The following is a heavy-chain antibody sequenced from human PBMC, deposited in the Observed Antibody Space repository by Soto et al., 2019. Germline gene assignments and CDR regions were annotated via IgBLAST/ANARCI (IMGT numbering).Heavy chain of an antibody. CDR3: AKDGQYRTDGFDV. V-gene: IGHV3-23*01. CDR2: LSRGGGTT. J-gene: IGHJ3*01. Sequence: EAQLLDSGGDWAQPGGSLRLSCAASGFTFSSHGMSWVRQAPGKGLEWIAGLSRGGGTTYYADSVKGRFTISRDNSKNTLDLIMNSLKVDDTALYYCAKDGQYRTDGFDVWGQGTMVTVSS. D-gene: IGHD6-6*01. CDR1: GFTFSSHG.